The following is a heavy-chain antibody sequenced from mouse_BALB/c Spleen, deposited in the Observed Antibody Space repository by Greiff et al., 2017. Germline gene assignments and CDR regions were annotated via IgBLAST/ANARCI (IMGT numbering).Heavy chain of an antibody. CDR3: ARNGNYYGSSLYFDY. CDR2: IWGDGST. V-gene: IGHV2-6-7*01. Sequence: QVHVKQSGPGLVAPSQSLSITCTVSGFSLTGYGVNWVRQPPGKGLEWLGMIWGDGSTDYNAAFISRLSISKDNSKSQVFFKMNSLQADDTAIYYCARNGNYYGSSLYFDYWGQGTTLTVSS. J-gene: IGHJ2*01. CDR1: GFSLTGYG. D-gene: IGHD1-1*01.